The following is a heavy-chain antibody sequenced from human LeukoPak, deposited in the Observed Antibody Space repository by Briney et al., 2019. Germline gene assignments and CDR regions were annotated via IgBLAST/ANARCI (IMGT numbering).Heavy chain of an antibody. CDR3: ARARGDYDYYYYGMDV. J-gene: IGHJ6*02. CDR2: ISYDGSNK. Sequence: GGSLRLSCAASGFTLSSYAMHWVRQAPGKGVEWVAVISYDGSNKYYADSVKGRFTISRDNSKNTLYLQMNSLRAEDTAVYYCARARGDYDYYYYGMDVWGQGTTVTVSS. D-gene: IGHD4-17*01. V-gene: IGHV3-30-3*01. CDR1: GFTLSSYA.